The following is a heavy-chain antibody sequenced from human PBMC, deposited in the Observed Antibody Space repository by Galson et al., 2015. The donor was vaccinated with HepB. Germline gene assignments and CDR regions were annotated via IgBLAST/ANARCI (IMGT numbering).Heavy chain of an antibody. D-gene: IGHD1-26*01. CDR3: STDPGASLTRGY. CDR1: GFTFINAC. Sequence: SLRLSCAASGFTFINACMSWVRQAPGKGLEWVGRIKSRTDGGTRDYAAPVKGIFTVTRGDSKTTLYLHMNSLKTEDTAAYYCSTDPGASLTRGYGGPGTLVTAPS. CDR2: IKSRTDGGTR. J-gene: IGHJ4*02. V-gene: IGHV3-15*01.